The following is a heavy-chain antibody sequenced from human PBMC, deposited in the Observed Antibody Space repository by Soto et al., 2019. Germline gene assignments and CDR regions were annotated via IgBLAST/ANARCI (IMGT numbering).Heavy chain of an antibody. CDR1: GFTFSDSW. CDR2: IKPDESEK. D-gene: IGHD4-4*01. J-gene: IGHJ5*02. Sequence: ELLLVESGGGLVQPGGSLRLSCTASGFTFSDSWMTWVRQAPGKGLEWVARIKPDESEKKYADSVKRRFSISRDNAKNSMYLQMDSLRGDDTAVYYCVRGGSNYASWGQGTLVTVSS. CDR3: VRGGSNYAS. V-gene: IGHV3-7*01.